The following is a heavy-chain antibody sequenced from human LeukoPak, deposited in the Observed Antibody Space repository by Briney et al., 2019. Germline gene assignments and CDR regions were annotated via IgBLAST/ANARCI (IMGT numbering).Heavy chain of an antibody. CDR3: ARSRGSRDFDY. CDR1: GYSISSGYY. Sequence: SETLSLTCTVSGYSISSGYYWGWIRQPPGKGLEWIGTIHHSGRTYYNPSLMSRVTMSLDTSKNQFSLKLSSVTAADTAVYYCARSRGSRDFDYWGQGTLVTVSS. D-gene: IGHD3-16*01. V-gene: IGHV4-38-2*02. CDR2: IHHSGRT. J-gene: IGHJ4*02.